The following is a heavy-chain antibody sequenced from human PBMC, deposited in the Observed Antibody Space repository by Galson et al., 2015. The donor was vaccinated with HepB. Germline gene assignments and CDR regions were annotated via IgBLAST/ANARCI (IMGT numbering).Heavy chain of an antibody. D-gene: IGHD1-7*01. CDR3: AREDNWNYWVY. J-gene: IGHJ4*02. V-gene: IGHV3-30*03. Sequence: SVRLSCAASGFTFANYGLHWVRQAPGKGLEWVAIISYDGSDKKYADSVKGRFTVSRDTSKNTLYLQLHRVRTEDTAVYYCAREDNWNYWVYWGQGTLVTVSS. CDR1: GFTFANYG. CDR2: ISYDGSDK.